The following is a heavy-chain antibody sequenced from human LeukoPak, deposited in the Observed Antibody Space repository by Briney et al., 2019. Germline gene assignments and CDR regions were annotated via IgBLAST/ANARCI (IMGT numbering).Heavy chain of an antibody. CDR1: GGSISSSSYY. CDR3: ARAVSGYPVAFDI. J-gene: IGHJ3*02. V-gene: IGHV4-39*07. Sequence: PSETLSLTCTVSGGSISSSSYYWGWIRQPPGKGLEWIGSIYYSGSTYYNPSLKSRVTISVDTSKNQFSLKLSSVTAADTAVYYCARAVSGYPVAFDIWGQGTMVTVSS. CDR2: IYYSGST. D-gene: IGHD3-22*01.